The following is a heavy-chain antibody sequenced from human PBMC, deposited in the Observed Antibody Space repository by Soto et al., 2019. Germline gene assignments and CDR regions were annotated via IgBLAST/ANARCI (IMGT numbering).Heavy chain of an antibody. J-gene: IGHJ6*02. CDR3: AAPRTDGYKVPDPSTYYYYGLDV. D-gene: IGHD5-12*01. CDR2: IFTIFGTP. CDR1: GGSFSTYA. V-gene: IGHV1-69*06. Sequence: GASVPVSCKASGGSFSTYAISWVRQAPGQGLEWMGGIFTIFGTPNYGQKFQGRVTITADRSTSTAYLELNRLRSEDTAVYYCAAPRTDGYKVPDPSTYYYYGLDVWGQGTTVTVSS.